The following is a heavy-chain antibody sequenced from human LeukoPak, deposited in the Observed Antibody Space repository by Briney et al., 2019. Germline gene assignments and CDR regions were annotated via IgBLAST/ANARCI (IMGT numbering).Heavy chain of an antibody. D-gene: IGHD6-6*01. CDR1: GGSISSYY. Sequence: SETPSLTCTVSGGSISSYYWSWIRQPPGKGLEWIGYIYYSGSTNYNPSLKSRVTISVDTSKNQFSLKLSSVTAADTAVYYCARGVSGIAARRYVYYGMDAWGQGTTVTVSS. J-gene: IGHJ6*02. V-gene: IGHV4-59*01. CDR2: IYYSGST. CDR3: ARGVSGIAARRYVYYGMDA.